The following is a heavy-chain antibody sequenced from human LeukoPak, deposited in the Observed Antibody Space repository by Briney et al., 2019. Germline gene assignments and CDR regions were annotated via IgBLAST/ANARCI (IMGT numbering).Heavy chain of an antibody. CDR3: AKDPRRYCSGALDY. J-gene: IGHJ4*02. CDR1: GFTXSSYA. D-gene: IGHD2-15*01. V-gene: IGHV3-23*01. Sequence: GSLRLXXXXSGFTXSSYAMSWVRQAPGKGLEWVSAISGSGGSTYYADSVKGRFTISRDNSKNTLYLQMNSLRAEDTAVYYCAKDPRRYCSGALDYWGQGTLVTVYS. CDR2: ISGSGGST.